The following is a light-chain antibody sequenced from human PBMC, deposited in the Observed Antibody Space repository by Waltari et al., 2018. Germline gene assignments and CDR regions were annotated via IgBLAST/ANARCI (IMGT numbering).Light chain of an antibody. CDR3: QHYDSYQYA. CDR1: ASVKRH. Sequence: IQVSLSPSTLSASVGDSVNITCRTSASVKRHLAWYQQKPGRAPKLLIYRASTLETGVPSKFSGSGSGTEFSLTITNLQPDDFATYFCQHYDSYQYAFGPGTKLEIK. J-gene: IGKJ2*01. V-gene: IGKV1-5*03. CDR2: RAS.